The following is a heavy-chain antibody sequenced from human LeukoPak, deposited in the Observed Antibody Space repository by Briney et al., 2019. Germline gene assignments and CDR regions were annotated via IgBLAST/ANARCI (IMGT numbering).Heavy chain of an antibody. CDR1: GGSISSGYYY. D-gene: IGHD2-2*01. CDR3: AREGIDCSSASCYAVFDY. Sequence: SETLSLTCTVSGGSISSGYYYWSWIRQPPGKGLEWIGYIYYSGSTDYNPSLESRVTISVDTSNNQFSLRLSSVTAADTAVYYCAREGIDCSSASCYAVFDYWGQGTLVTVSS. J-gene: IGHJ4*02. V-gene: IGHV4-30-4*08. CDR2: IYYSGST.